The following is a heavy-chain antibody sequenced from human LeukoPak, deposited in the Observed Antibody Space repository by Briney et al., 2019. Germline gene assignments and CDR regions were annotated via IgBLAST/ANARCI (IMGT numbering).Heavy chain of an antibody. D-gene: IGHD3-3*01. V-gene: IGHV1-69*04. CDR3: ARESHDFWSGPIDC. CDR1: GGTFSNYA. Sequence: GASVKVSCKASGGTFSNYAISWVRQAPGQGLEWMGRIIPILGIANYAQKFQGRVTITADKSTSTAYMELSSLRPEDTAVYYCARESHDFWSGPIDCWGQGTLVTVSS. J-gene: IGHJ4*02. CDR2: IIPILGIA.